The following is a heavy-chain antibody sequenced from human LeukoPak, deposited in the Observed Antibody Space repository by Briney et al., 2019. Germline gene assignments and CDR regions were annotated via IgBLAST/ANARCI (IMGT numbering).Heavy chain of an antibody. CDR2: FDPEDGET. CDR1: GYTLTELS. V-gene: IGHV1-24*01. D-gene: IGHD6-19*01. CDR3: ATDQRIAVAGTELRY. Sequence: ASVKVSCKVSGYTLTELSMHWVRQAPGKGLEWMGGFDPEDGETIYAQKFQGRVTMTEDTSTDTAYMELNSLRSEDTAVYYCATDQRIAVAGTELRYWGQGTLVTVSS. J-gene: IGHJ4*02.